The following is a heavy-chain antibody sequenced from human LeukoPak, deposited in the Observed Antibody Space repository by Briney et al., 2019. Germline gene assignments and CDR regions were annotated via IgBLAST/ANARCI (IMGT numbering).Heavy chain of an antibody. V-gene: IGHV1-18*01. D-gene: IGHD3-22*01. CDR3: ARDLYPTFYDSSGYSDY. CDR2: ISAYNGNT. J-gene: IGHJ4*02. Sequence: ASVKVSCKASGYTFTSYGISWVRQAPGQGLEWMGWISAYNGNTNYAQKLQGRVTMTTDTSTSTAYMELRSLRSDDTAVYYCARDLYPTFYDSSGYSDYWGQGTLVTVSS. CDR1: GYTFTSYG.